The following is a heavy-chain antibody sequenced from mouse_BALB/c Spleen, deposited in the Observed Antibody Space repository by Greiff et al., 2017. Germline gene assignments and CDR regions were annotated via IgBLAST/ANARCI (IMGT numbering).Heavy chain of an antibody. Sequence: EVMLVESGGGLVKPGGSLKLSCAASGFTFSSYAMSWVRQTPEKRLEWVATISSGGSYTYYPDSVKGRFTISRDNAKNTLYLQMSSLRSEDTAMYYCARRAITVAMDYWGQGTSVTVSS. CDR2: ISSGGSYT. CDR3: ARRAITVAMDY. V-gene: IGHV5-9-1*01. J-gene: IGHJ4*01. D-gene: IGHD2-4*01. CDR1: GFTFSSYA.